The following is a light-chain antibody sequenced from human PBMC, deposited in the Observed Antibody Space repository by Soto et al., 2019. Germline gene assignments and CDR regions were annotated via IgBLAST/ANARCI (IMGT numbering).Light chain of an antibody. V-gene: IGKV1-8*01. CDR2: AAS. Sequence: AIRMTQSPSSLSASTGDRVTITCRASQGISSYLAWYQQKPGKAPKLLIYAASTLQSGVPSRFICRGSWTDFTLTIICLQSEDFATDYCQQYYSYPHTFGGGTKVEIK. J-gene: IGKJ4*02. CDR1: QGISSY. CDR3: QQYYSYPHT.